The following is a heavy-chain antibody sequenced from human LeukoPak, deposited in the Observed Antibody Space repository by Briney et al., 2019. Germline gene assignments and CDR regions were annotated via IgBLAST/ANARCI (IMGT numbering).Heavy chain of an antibody. V-gene: IGHV4-59*01. Sequence: PSETLPLTCTVSGGSISSYYWSWIRQPPGKGLEWIGYIYYSGSTNYNPSLKSRVTISVDTSKNQFSLKLSSVAAADTAVYYCARSPPPTIFGVVIDDYYYMDVWGKGTTVTVSS. CDR3: ARSPPPTIFGVVIDDYYYMDV. CDR2: IYYSGST. J-gene: IGHJ6*03. CDR1: GGSISSYY. D-gene: IGHD3-3*01.